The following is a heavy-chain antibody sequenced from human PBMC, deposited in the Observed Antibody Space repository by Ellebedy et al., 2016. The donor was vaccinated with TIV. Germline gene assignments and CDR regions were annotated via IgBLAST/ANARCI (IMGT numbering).Heavy chain of an antibody. D-gene: IGHD6-13*01. J-gene: IGHJ6*02. V-gene: IGHV1-69*13. Sequence: AASVKVSCKASGGTFSSYAISWVRQAPGQGLEWMGGIIPIFGTANYAQKFQGRVTITADESTSTAYMELSSLRSEDTAVYYCARDLGSIAAAGNFGDYYYYGMDVWGQGTTVTVSS. CDR1: GGTFSSYA. CDR2: IIPIFGTA. CDR3: ARDLGSIAAAGNFGDYYYYGMDV.